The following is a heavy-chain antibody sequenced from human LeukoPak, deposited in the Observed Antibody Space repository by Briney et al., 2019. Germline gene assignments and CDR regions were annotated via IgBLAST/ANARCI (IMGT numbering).Heavy chain of an antibody. CDR1: GGSISSYY. V-gene: IGHV4-59*12. Sequence: SETLSLTCTVSGGSISSYYWSWIRQPPGKGLEWIGYIYYSGSTNYNPSLKSRVTISVDTSKNQFSLKLSSVTAADTAVYYCARDGMVRGAFDIWGQGTMVTVSS. J-gene: IGHJ3*02. CDR2: IYYSGST. D-gene: IGHD3-10*01. CDR3: ARDGMVRGAFDI.